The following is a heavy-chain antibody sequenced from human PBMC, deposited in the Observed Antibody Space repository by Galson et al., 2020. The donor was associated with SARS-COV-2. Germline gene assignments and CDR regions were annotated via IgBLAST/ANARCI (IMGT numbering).Heavy chain of an antibody. V-gene: IGHV5-51*01. D-gene: IGHD3-9*01. Sequence: GESLQITSKHSRYSTTTYSIGSLSQMPGKGLEWLELLYPGHSDTTYSQSFQGQLTIPADKSISTAYLHSSNLKASDTTMDYCARRGSYDILTGFSNAFDCWGQVKMVTVSS. CDR3: ARRGSYDILTGFSNAFDC. J-gene: IGHJ3*01. CDR2: LYPGHSDT. CDR1: RYSTTTYS.